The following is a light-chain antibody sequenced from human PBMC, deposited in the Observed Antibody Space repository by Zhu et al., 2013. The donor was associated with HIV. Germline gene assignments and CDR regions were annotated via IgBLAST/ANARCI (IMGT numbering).Light chain of an antibody. J-gene: IGKJ1*01. CDR1: QSLLYSADNRNY. V-gene: IGKV4-1*01. CDR2: WAS. CDR3: QQYYDTLWT. Sequence: DIVMTQSPDSLALSLGERATINCKSSQSLLYSADNRNYLAWYQHQSGQPPKLLMSWASIRESGVPDRFSGSGSGTDFTLTISSLQAEDVAVYYCQQYYDTLWTFGQGTKVEI.